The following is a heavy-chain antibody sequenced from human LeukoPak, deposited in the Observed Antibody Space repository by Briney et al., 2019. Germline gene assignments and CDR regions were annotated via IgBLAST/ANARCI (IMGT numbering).Heavy chain of an antibody. D-gene: IGHD1-26*01. CDR2: IYYSGST. V-gene: IGHV4-39*07. Sequence: SETLSLTRTVSGGSISSSSYYWGWIRQPPGKGLEWIGSIYYSGSTYYNPSLKSRVTISVDTSKNQFSLKLSSVTAADTAVYYCARDQGSPTVGAVYFQHWGQGTLVTASS. CDR3: ARDQGSPTVGAVYFQH. J-gene: IGHJ1*01. CDR1: GGSISSSSYY.